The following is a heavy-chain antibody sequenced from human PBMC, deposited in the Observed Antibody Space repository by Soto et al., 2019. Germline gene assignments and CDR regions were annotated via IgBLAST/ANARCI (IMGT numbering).Heavy chain of an antibody. Sequence: GGSLRLSCAASGFTFSSYWMHWVRQAPGKGLVWVSRINSDGSSTSYADSVKGRFTISRDNAKNTLYLQMNSLRAEDTAVYYCARDQDSSAMDYYYGMDVWGQGTTVTVSS. D-gene: IGHD2-15*01. CDR2: INSDGSST. CDR1: GFTFSSYW. J-gene: IGHJ6*02. V-gene: IGHV3-74*01. CDR3: ARDQDSSAMDYYYGMDV.